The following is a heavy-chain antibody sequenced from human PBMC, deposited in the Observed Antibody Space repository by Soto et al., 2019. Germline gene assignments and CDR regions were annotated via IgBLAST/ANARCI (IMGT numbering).Heavy chain of an antibody. Sequence: SETLSLTCTVSGGSISSGDYYWSWIRQPPGKGLEWIGYIYYSGSTYYNPSLKSRVTISVDTSKNQFSLKLSSVTAADTAVYYCASVDQQLWSSFDYWGQGTLVTVSS. CDR2: IYYSGST. D-gene: IGHD5-18*01. CDR3: ASVDQQLWSSFDY. J-gene: IGHJ4*02. V-gene: IGHV4-30-4*01. CDR1: GGSISSGDYY.